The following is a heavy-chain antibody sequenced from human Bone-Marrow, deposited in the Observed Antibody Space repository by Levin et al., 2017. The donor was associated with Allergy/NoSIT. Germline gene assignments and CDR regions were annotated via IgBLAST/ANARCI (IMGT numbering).Heavy chain of an antibody. J-gene: IGHJ6*02. CDR1: GFTFSSYA. Sequence: GESLKISCAASGFTFSSYAMHWVRQAPGKGLEWVAVISYDGSNKYYADSVKGRFTISRDNSKNTLYLQMNSLRAEDTAVYYCARDGRRSVGATGPYYYYYYGMDVWGQGTTVTVSS. CDR2: ISYDGSNK. CDR3: ARDGRRSVGATGPYYYYYYGMDV. V-gene: IGHV3-30*04. D-gene: IGHD1-26*01.